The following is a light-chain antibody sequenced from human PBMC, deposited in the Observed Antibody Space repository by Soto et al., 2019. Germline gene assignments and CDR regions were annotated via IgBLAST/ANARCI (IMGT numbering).Light chain of an antibody. CDR1: QSVSSN. CDR2: GAS. CDR3: HQYNNWHPLS. J-gene: IGKJ4*01. V-gene: IGKV3-15*01. Sequence: DIVMTQSPATLSVSPGERATLSCRASQSVSSNLAWYQQKFGQAPRLLIYGASTRATGIPARFSGSGSGTEFPLTISSLQSEDFAVYYCHQYNNWHPLSFGGGNKVEIK.